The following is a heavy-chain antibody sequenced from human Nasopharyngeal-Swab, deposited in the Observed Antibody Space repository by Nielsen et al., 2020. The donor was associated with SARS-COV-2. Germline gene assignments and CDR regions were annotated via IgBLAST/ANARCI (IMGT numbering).Heavy chain of an antibody. Sequence: ASVKVSCKASGYTFTSYDINWVRQATGQGLEWMGGFDPEDGETIYAQKFQGRVTMTEDTSTDTAYMELSSLRSEDTAVYYCATDLAAAGKYYYYYYGMDVWGQGTTVTVSS. CDR2: FDPEDGET. J-gene: IGHJ6*02. D-gene: IGHD6-13*01. CDR1: GYTFTSYD. CDR3: ATDLAAAGKYYYYYYGMDV. V-gene: IGHV1-24*01.